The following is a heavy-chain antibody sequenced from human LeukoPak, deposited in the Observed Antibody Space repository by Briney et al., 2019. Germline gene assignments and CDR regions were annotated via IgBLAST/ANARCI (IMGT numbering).Heavy chain of an antibody. Sequence: SETLSLTCTVSGGSISSYYWSWIRQPPGKGLEWIGYIYYSGSTNYNPSLKSRVTISVDTSKNQFSLKLSSVTAADTALYYCARRVRLSAAGAFDIWDQGTMVTVSS. J-gene: IGHJ3*02. D-gene: IGHD6-13*01. CDR1: GGSISSYY. CDR3: ARRVRLSAAGAFDI. CDR2: IYYSGST. V-gene: IGHV4-59*12.